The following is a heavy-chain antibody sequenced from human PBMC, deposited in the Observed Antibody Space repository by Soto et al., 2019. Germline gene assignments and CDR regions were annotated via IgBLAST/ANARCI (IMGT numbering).Heavy chain of an antibody. CDR1: GFSLSTSGVG. CDR3: AHSFGETSYYYYMDV. V-gene: IGHV2-5*02. J-gene: IGHJ6*03. CDR2: IYWDDDK. Sequence: SGPTLVKPTQTLTLTCSFSGFSLSTSGVGVGWIRQPPGKALEWLALIYWDDDKRFSPSLKSRLTITKDTSKNQVVLTMTDMDPVDTATYYCAHSFGETSYYYYMDVWGKGTTVTVSS. D-gene: IGHD3-10*01.